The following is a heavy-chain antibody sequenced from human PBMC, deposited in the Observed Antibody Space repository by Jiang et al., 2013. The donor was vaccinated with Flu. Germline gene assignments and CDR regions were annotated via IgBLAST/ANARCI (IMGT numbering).Heavy chain of an antibody. CDR1: GFTFRRYG. D-gene: IGHD3-10*01. CDR3: ARMTMVRGLIIDYSNGMDV. CDR2: IWYDGSNK. J-gene: IGHJ6*02. Sequence: QLVESGGGVVQPGRSLRLSCTTSGFTFRRYGMHWVRQAPGKGLEWVAGIWYDGSNKYYADSVKGRFTISRDNSKNTLHLQMYSLTAEDTAVYYCARMTMVRGLIIDYSNGMDVWGQGTTVTVSS. V-gene: IGHV3-33*08.